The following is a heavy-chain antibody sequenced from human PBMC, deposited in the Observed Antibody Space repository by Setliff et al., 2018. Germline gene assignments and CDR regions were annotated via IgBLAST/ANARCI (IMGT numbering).Heavy chain of an antibody. D-gene: IGHD2-8*01. Sequence: ASVKVSCKASGYTLSNSILSWVRQAPGQGLEWMGWISAYNGKTYFAQKFQDRITLTTDTSTNTGYLELKGLRSDDTAVYYCLRLVRYCTKIACQATSGDEVWGLGTLVTVSS. CDR1: GYTLSNSI. CDR2: ISAYNGKT. CDR3: LRLVRYCTKIACQATSGDEV. J-gene: IGHJ4*02. V-gene: IGHV1-18*01.